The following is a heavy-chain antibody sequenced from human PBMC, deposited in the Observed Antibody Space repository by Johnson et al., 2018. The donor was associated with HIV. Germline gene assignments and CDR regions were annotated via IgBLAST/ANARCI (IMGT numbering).Heavy chain of an antibody. CDR1: GFTFSSYA. V-gene: IGHV3-23*04. CDR3: SRPWGASSSPDSFDI. CDR2: ISGSGGST. Sequence: VQLVESGGGLVQPGGSLRLSCAASGFTFSSYAMSWVRQAPGKGLEWVSGISGSGGSTNYADSVKGRFTISRDNSKNTLYLQMNSLRAEDTAVFYCSRPWGASSSPDSFDIWGQGTMVTVSS. J-gene: IGHJ3*02. D-gene: IGHD6-13*01.